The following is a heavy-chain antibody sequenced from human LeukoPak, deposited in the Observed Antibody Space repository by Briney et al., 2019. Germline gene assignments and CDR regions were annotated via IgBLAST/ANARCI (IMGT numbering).Heavy chain of an antibody. D-gene: IGHD3-3*01. CDR3: ARAYYDFWSGYSVDV. CDR1: GGSISSGSYY. Sequence: PSETLSLTCTVPGGSISSGSYYWSWIRQPAGKGLEWIGRIYTSGSTNYNPSLKSRVTISVDTSKNQFSLKLSSVTAADTAVYYCARAYYDFWSGYSVDVWGKGTTATVSS. J-gene: IGHJ6*04. CDR2: IYTSGST. V-gene: IGHV4-61*02.